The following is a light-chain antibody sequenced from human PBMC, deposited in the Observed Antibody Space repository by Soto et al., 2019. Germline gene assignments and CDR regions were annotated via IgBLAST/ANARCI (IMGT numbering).Light chain of an antibody. CDR2: GAS. V-gene: IGKV3-20*01. Sequence: ELVLTQSPGTLSLSPGERATLSCRASQSVNTNYLAWYQQKPGQAPRLLIYGASSRATGIPDRFSGSGSGTDFTLTITRLEPEDSAVYYCQQYDISPRTFGPGTKVDIK. J-gene: IGKJ1*01. CDR3: QQYDISPRT. CDR1: QSVNTNY.